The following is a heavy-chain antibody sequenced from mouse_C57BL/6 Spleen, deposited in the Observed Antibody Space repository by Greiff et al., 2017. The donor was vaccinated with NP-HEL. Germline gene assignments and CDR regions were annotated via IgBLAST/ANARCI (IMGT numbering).Heavy chain of an antibody. V-gene: IGHV1-5*01. CDR3: IREWYGNYEAWFDC. J-gene: IGHJ3*01. CDR1: GYTFTSYW. D-gene: IGHD2-10*02. Sequence: EVQLQQSGTVLARPGASVKMSCKTSGYTFTSYWIHWVKQRPGQGLEWIGAIYPGNSDTSYNQKFKGKAKLTAVTSASTAYMELSSLTNEESAVYYCIREWYGNYEAWFDCWGQGTLVTVSA. CDR2: IYPGNSDT.